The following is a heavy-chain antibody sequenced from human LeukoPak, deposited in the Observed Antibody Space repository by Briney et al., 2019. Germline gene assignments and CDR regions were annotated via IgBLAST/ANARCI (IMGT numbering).Heavy chain of an antibody. Sequence: GGSLRLSCAASGFTFDDYGMSWVRQAPGKGPEWVSGINWNGGSTGYADSVKGRFTISRDNAKNSLYLQMNSLRVDDTAVYYCARDRGGAESHGFDAFDLWGQGTIVTVSS. CDR2: INWNGGST. CDR1: GFTFDDYG. V-gene: IGHV3-20*04. D-gene: IGHD2-15*01. CDR3: ARDRGGAESHGFDAFDL. J-gene: IGHJ3*01.